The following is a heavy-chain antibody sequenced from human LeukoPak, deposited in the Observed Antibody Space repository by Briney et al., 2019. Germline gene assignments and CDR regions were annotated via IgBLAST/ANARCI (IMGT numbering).Heavy chain of an antibody. CDR2: IYHSGST. CDR3: AGFPVVVPAASGENYFDY. J-gene: IGHJ4*02. V-gene: IGHV4-4*02. Sequence: GSLRLSCAASGFTVSSSYMSWVRQPPGKGLEWIGEIYHSGSTNYNPSLKSRVTISVDKSKNQFSLKLSSVTAADTAVYYCAGFPVVVPAASGENYFDYWGQGALVTVSS. D-gene: IGHD2-2*01. CDR1: GFTVSSSYM.